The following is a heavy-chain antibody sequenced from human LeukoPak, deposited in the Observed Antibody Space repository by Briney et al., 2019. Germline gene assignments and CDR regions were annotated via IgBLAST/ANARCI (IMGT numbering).Heavy chain of an antibody. V-gene: IGHV1-2*02. J-gene: IGHJ4*02. CDR1: GDSFTGDY. D-gene: IGHD3-16*01. CDR2: INPDSGFT. Sequence: GASMKFFSKTSGDSFTGDYVWWVRQAPGQGLVWMGWINPDSGFTNYAQKFQGRVTMTSDTSISTAYMEVRRLRPDDTAVYYCAPTPAAYTSNCNVWGQGTLVTVSS. CDR3: APTPAAYTSNCNV.